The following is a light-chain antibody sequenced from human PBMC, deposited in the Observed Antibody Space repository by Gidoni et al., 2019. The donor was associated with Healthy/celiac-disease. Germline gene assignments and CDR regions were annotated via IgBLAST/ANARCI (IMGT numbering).Light chain of an antibody. Sequence: AIRMTQSPSSFSASTGDRVTITCRASQGISSYLAWYQQKPGKAPKLLIYAASTLQSGVPSRFSGSGSGTDFTLTISCLQSEDFATYYCQQYYSYPRVTFXXXTRLEIK. CDR1: QGISSY. V-gene: IGKV1-8*01. CDR3: QQYYSYPRVT. CDR2: AAS. J-gene: IGKJ5*01.